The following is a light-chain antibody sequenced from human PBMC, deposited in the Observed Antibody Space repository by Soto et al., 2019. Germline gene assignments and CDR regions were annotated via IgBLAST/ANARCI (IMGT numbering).Light chain of an antibody. V-gene: IGKV3-20*01. Sequence: EIVLTQSPGTLSLSPGERATLSCRASQSVSRSYLAWYQQKPGQAPRLLIYGASSRATGVPDRFSGSGSGTEFTFTNRRIEPEDFAGDLWSQDGGPTYFGQGTKLEI. J-gene: IGKJ2*01. CDR2: GAS. CDR3: SQDGGPTY. CDR1: QSVSRSY.